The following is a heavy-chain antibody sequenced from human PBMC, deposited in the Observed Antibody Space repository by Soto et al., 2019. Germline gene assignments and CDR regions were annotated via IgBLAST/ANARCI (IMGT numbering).Heavy chain of an antibody. CDR2: INPNSGGT. D-gene: IGHD6-13*01. CDR3: ARGGAAAGIYGPDIYYFDY. J-gene: IGHJ4*02. Sequence: ASVKVSCKASGYTFTGYYMHWVRQAPGQGLEWMGWINPNSGGTNYAQKFQGRVTMTRDTSISTAYMELSRLRSDDTAVYYCARGGAAAGIYGPDIYYFDYWGQGTLVTVSS. V-gene: IGHV1-2*02. CDR1: GYTFTGYY.